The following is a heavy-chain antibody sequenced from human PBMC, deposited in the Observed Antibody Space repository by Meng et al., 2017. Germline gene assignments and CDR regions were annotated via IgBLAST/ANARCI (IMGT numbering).Heavy chain of an antibody. D-gene: IGHD3-22*01. CDR1: GFTFRSYS. V-gene: IGHV3-21*01. CDR2: ISSSSSYI. J-gene: IGHJ4*02. Sequence: GESLKISCAASGFTFRSYSMNWVRQAPGKGLEWVSSISSSSSYIYYADSVKGRFTISRDNTKNSLYLQMSSLRAEDTAVYHCTTLADSGYFIHWGRGTLVTVSS. CDR3: TTLADSGYFIH.